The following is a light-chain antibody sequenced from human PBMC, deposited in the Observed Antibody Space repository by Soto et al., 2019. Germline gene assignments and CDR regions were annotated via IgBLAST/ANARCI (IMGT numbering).Light chain of an antibody. Sequence: QSALTRPPSVSGAPGQRVTLSCTGSSSNIGAGYDVHWYQQLPGTAPKLLIYGNSNRPSGVPDRFSGSKSGTSASLAITGLQAEDEADYYCQSYDSSLSGFYVFGTGTKSPS. CDR2: GNS. J-gene: IGLJ1*01. V-gene: IGLV1-40*01. CDR3: QSYDSSLSGFYV. CDR1: SSNIGAGYD.